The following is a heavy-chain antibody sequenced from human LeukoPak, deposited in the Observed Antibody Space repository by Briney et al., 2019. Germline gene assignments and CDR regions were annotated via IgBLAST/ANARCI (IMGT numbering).Heavy chain of an antibody. CDR3: ARSSIVATITSVDY. CDR2: INPNSGGT. CDR1: GYTFTGYY. V-gene: IGHV1-2*02. D-gene: IGHD5-12*01. J-gene: IGHJ4*02. Sequence: ASVKVSCKASGYTFTGYYMHWVRQAPGQGLEWMGWINPNSGGTNYAQKFQGRVTMTRDTSISTAYMELSSLRSEDTAVYYCARSSIVATITSVDYWGQGTLVTVSS.